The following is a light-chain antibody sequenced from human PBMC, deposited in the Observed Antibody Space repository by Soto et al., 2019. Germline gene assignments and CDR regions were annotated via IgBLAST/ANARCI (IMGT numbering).Light chain of an antibody. CDR2: WAT. Sequence: DIVMTQSPDSLAVSLGERATINCKSSQSVLYSPNNKIYLAWYQQKPRQPPNLLIYWATTRESGVPDRFSGSGSGTDFTLTISSLQAEDVAVYYCQQYYSTPRTFGQGTKVEIK. V-gene: IGKV4-1*01. J-gene: IGKJ1*01. CDR3: QQYYSTPRT. CDR1: QSVLYSPNNKIY.